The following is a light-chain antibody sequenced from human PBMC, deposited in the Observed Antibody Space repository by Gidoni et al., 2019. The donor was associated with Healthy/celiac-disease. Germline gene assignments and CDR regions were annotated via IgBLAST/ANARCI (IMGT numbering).Light chain of an antibody. V-gene: IGKV3-20*01. CDR3: QQYGSSPGT. CDR2: GAS. Sequence: IVLTQSPGTLSLSPGERATLSCRASQSVSSSYLAWYQQKPGQAPRLLIYGASSRATGIPDRCSGSGSGTDFTLTISRLEPEDFAVYYCQQYGSSPGTFGQXTKVEIK. J-gene: IGKJ1*01. CDR1: QSVSSSY.